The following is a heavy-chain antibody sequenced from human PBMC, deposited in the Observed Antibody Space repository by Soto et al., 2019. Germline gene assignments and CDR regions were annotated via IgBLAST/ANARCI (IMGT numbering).Heavy chain of an antibody. CDR2: ISGSGGST. CDR3: AKSAKPYCSGGSCYSGDYYYYYGMDV. CDR1: GFTFSSYA. J-gene: IGHJ6*02. Sequence: PXGSLRASGAASGFTFSSYAMSWVRQAPGKGLEWVSAISGSGGSTYYADSVKGRFTISRDNSKNTLYLQMNSLRAEDTAVYYCAKSAKPYCSGGSCYSGDYYYYYGMDVWGQGTKVTVSS. D-gene: IGHD2-15*01. V-gene: IGHV3-23*01.